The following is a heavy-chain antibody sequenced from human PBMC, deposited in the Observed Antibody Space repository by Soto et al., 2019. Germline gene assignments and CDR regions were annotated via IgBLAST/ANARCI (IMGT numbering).Heavy chain of an antibody. CDR3: ARDSRLQGYYYYYGMDV. V-gene: IGHV1-69*13. Sequence: SVKVSCKASGGTFSSYAISWVRQAPGQGLEWMGGIIPIFGTANYAQKFQGRVTITADESTSTAYMELSSLRSEDTAVYYCARDSRLQGYYYYYGMDVWGQVTTVTVSS. J-gene: IGHJ6*02. CDR1: GGTFSSYA. CDR2: IIPIFGTA. D-gene: IGHD6-25*01.